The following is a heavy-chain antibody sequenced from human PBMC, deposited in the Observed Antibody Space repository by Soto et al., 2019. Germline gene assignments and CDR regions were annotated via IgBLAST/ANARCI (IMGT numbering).Heavy chain of an antibody. V-gene: IGHV3-74*01. CDR3: TRGAYYYDSSG. Sequence: GGSLRLSCVASGFSLSRYWMNWVRQGPGEGLLWVSRINGDGSTTVYADSVKGRFTISRDNAKNTLYLQMNSLRAEDTATYYCTRGAYYYDSSGWGQGTLVTVSS. CDR2: INGDGSTT. D-gene: IGHD3-22*01. CDR1: GFSLSRYW. J-gene: IGHJ4*02.